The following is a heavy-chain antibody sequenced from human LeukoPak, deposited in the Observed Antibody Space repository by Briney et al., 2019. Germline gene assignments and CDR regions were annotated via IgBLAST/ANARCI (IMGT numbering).Heavy chain of an antibody. CDR3: ASLTTVTYRDY. D-gene: IGHD4-17*01. J-gene: IGHJ4*02. CDR1: GGTFSSYA. CDR2: IIPILGIA. V-gene: IGHV1-69*04. Sequence: SVKVSCKASGGTFSSYAISWVRQAPGQGLEWMGRIIPILGIANYAQKFQGRVTITADKSTSTAYMELSSLRSEDTAVYYCASLTTVTYRDYWGQGTLVTVSS.